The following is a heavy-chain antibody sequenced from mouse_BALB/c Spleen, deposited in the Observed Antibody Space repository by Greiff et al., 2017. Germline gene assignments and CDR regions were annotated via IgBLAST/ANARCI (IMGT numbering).Heavy chain of an antibody. Sequence: VQLQQSGPGLVQPSQSLSITCTVSGFSLTSYGVHWVRQSPGKGLEWLGVIWSGGSTDYNAAFISRLSISKDNSKSKVFFKMNSLQANDTAIYYCAQHRYDAWFAYWGQGTLVTVSA. CDR1: GFSLTSYG. V-gene: IGHV2-2*02. D-gene: IGHD2-14*01. J-gene: IGHJ3*01. CDR2: IWSGGST. CDR3: AQHRYDAWFAY.